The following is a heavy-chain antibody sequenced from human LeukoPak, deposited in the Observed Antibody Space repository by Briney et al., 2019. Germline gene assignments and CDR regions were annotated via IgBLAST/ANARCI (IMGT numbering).Heavy chain of an antibody. D-gene: IGHD3-16*02. J-gene: IGHJ6*02. Sequence: GASVTVSCKASGYTFTSYGISWVRQAHGQGLEWMGWISAYNGNTNYAQKLQGRVAMTTDTSTSTAYMELRSLRSDDTAVYYCAREGDFYDYVWGSYREFYYYYGMDVWGQGTTVTVSS. V-gene: IGHV1-18*01. CDR3: AREGDFYDYVWGSYREFYYYYGMDV. CDR2: ISAYNGNT. CDR1: GYTFTSYG.